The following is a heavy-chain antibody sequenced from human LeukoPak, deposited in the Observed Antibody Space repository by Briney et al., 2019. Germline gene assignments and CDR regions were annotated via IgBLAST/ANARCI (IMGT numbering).Heavy chain of an antibody. CDR3: ARDSDILTGYRGIFDY. V-gene: IGHV4-4*07. CDR2: IYTSGST. J-gene: IGHJ4*02. Sequence: SETLSLTCTVSGGSISSYYWSRIRQPAGKGLEWIGRIYTSGSTNYNPSLKSRVTMSVDTSKNQFSLKLSSVTAADTAVYYCARDSDILTGYRGIFDYWGQGTLVTVSS. CDR1: GGSISSYY. D-gene: IGHD3-9*01.